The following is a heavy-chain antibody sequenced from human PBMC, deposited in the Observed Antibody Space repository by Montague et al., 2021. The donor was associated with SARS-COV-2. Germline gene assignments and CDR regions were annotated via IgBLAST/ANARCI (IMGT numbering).Heavy chain of an antibody. V-gene: IGHV2-70*11. CDR3: ARIVSLVVPGDIPQRYYVGLDV. J-gene: IGHJ6*02. CDR2: IDWDNDK. Sequence: PALVKPTQTLTLTCTFSGFSLSSSGMSVTWIRQPPGKALEWLARIDWDNDKYYSTSLKTRLTISKDTSKNQVVLTVTNVDPSDTATYYCARIVSLVVPGDIPQRYYVGLDVWGQGTTVIVSS. CDR1: GFSLSSSGMS. D-gene: IGHD2-2*01.